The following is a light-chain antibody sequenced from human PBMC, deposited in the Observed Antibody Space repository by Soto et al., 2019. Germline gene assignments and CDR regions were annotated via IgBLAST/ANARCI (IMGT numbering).Light chain of an antibody. CDR1: QSVSSN. V-gene: IGKV3-15*01. CDR2: GAS. Sequence: EIVMTQSPATLSVSRGERATLSCRASQSVSSNLAWYQQIPGQAPRLLISGASTRATGIPARFSGSGSGTEFTLTISSLQSEDFAVYYCQQYNNWPRTFGQGTKVDIK. J-gene: IGKJ1*01. CDR3: QQYNNWPRT.